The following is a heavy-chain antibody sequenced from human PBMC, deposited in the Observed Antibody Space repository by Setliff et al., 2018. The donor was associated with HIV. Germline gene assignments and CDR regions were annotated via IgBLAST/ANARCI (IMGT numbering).Heavy chain of an antibody. D-gene: IGHD3-10*01. J-gene: IGHJ2*01. CDR2: ISPYNGNT. Sequence: GASVKVSCKTSGYRFVTCGISWVRQAPGQGLEWMGWISPYNGNTNYAQNFQGRLTVTKDTSTNTVYMELRSLRCDDTAVYYCARDDHYYDSGSLYSDWYFDLWGRGTLVTVSS. V-gene: IGHV1-18*01. CDR3: ARDDHYYDSGSLYSDWYFDL. CDR1: GYRFVTCG.